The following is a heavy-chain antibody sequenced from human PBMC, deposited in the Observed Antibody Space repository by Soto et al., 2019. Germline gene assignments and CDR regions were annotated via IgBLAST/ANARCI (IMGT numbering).Heavy chain of an antibody. CDR3: ARHNYGSGSTYFDY. Sequence: SETLSLTCTVSGGSISSYYWSWIRQPPGKGLEWIGYIYYSGSTNYNPSLKSRVTISVDTSKNQFSLKLNSMTAADTAVYYCARHNYGSGSTYFDYWGQGTLVTASS. J-gene: IGHJ4*02. CDR2: IYYSGST. D-gene: IGHD3-10*01. V-gene: IGHV4-59*08. CDR1: GGSISSYY.